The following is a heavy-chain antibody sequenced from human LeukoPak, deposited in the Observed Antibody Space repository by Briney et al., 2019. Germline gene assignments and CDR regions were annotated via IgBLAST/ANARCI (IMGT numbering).Heavy chain of an antibody. V-gene: IGHV4-39*01. CDR2: IYYSGST. CDR1: GGSINSSSYY. Sequence: SETLSLTCTVSGGSINSSSYYWGWIRQPPGKGLEWIGSIYYSGSTYYNPSLKSRVTISVDTSKNQFSLKLSSVTAADTAVYYCARQAAAGTYYYYYMDVWGKGTTVTVSS. J-gene: IGHJ6*03. CDR3: ARQAAAGTYYYYYMDV. D-gene: IGHD6-13*01.